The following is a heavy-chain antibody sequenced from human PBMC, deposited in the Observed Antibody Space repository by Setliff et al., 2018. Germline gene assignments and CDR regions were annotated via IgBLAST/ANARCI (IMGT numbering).Heavy chain of an antibody. J-gene: IGHJ5*02. CDR2: IYYSGST. V-gene: IGHV4-59*01. D-gene: IGHD3-3*01. CDR3: ARVRPPLRFLNWFDP. Sequence: PSETLSLTCTVSGGSISSYYWSWIRQPPGKRLEWIGYIYYSGSTNYNPSLESRVTISVDTSKNQFSLRLNSATAADTAVYYCARVRPPLRFLNWFDPWGQGTLVTVSS. CDR1: GGSISSYY.